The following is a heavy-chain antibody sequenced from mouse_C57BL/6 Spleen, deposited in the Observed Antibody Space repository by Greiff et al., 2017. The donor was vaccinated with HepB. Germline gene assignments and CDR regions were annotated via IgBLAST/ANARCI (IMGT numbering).Heavy chain of an antibody. V-gene: IGHV1-81*01. CDR2: IYPRSGNT. CDR1: GYTFTSYG. D-gene: IGHD1-1*01. Sequence: VQRVESGAELARPGASVKLSCKASGYTFTSYGISWVKQRTGQGLEWIGEIYPRSGNTYYNEKFKGKATLTADKSSSTAYMELRSLTSEDSAVYFWARYGSRGENAMDYWGQGTSVTVAS. J-gene: IGHJ4*01. CDR3: ARYGSRGENAMDY.